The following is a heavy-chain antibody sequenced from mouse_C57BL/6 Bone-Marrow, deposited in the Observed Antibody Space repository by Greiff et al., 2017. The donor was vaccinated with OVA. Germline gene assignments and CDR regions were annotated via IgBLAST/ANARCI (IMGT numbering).Heavy chain of an antibody. CDR1: GYTFTDYY. Sequence: EVQLVESGPVLVKPGASVKMSCKASGYTFTDYYMNWVKQSHGKSLEWIGVINPYNGGTSYNQKFKGKATLTVDKSSSTAYMELNSLTSEDSAVYYCEGISGSSYGFAYWGQGTLVTVSA. CDR3: EGISGSSYGFAY. D-gene: IGHD1-1*01. CDR2: INPYNGGT. V-gene: IGHV1-19*01. J-gene: IGHJ3*01.